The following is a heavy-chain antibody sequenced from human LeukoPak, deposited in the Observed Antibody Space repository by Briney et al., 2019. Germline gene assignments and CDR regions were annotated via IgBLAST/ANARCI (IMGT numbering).Heavy chain of an antibody. D-gene: IGHD3-3*01. V-gene: IGHV1-69*05. Sequence: ASVKVSCKASGGTFSSYAISWVRQAPGQGLEWMGGIIPIFGTANYAQKFQGRVTITTDESTSTAYMELSSLRSEDTAVYYCATDLLTIFGVVMPSFDYWGQGTLVTVSS. J-gene: IGHJ4*02. CDR3: ATDLLTIFGVVMPSFDY. CDR2: IIPIFGTA. CDR1: GGTFSSYA.